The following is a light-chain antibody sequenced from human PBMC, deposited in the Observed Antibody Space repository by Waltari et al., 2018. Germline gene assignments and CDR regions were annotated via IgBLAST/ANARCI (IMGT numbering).Light chain of an antibody. CDR2: SAS. J-gene: IGKJ5*01. V-gene: IGKV1-39*01. CDR1: QSVSVF. Sequence: DIQMTQSPSSLSASVGDTVTIACRASQSVSVFLNWYHQKPGRAPELLIHSASSLHSGVPSRFSGSGSGTDFIRTISGLQPEDFGTYYCQQSYSTPLFTFGQGTRLDIK. CDR3: QQSYSTPLFT.